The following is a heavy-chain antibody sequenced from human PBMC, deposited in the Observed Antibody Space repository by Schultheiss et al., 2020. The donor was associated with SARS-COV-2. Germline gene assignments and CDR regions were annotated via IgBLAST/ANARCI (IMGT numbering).Heavy chain of an antibody. J-gene: IGHJ5*02. D-gene: IGHD2-8*02. CDR3: ARDRGCTGGVCYTVWFDP. CDR2: ISAYNGNT. Sequence: ASVKVSCKASGYTFTSYGISWVRQAPGQGLEWMGWISAYNGNTNYAQKLQGRVTMTTDTSTSTAYMELRSLRSDDTAVYYCARDRGCTGGVCYTVWFDPWGQGTLVTVSS. V-gene: IGHV1-18*01. CDR1: GYTFTSYG.